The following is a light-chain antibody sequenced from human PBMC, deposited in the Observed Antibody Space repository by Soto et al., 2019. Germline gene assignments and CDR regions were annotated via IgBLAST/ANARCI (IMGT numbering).Light chain of an antibody. CDR1: SNDVGFYDL. Sequence: QSVLTQPASGSGSPGQSITISCTGTSNDVGFYDLVSWYLQHPGQAPKLLIYEGSKRPAGVSNRFSGSKSGNTASLTISGLQAEDEAEYYCSAYAGSNTLFVFATGSKVTVL. CDR2: EGS. V-gene: IGLV2-23*01. J-gene: IGLJ1*01. CDR3: SAYAGSNTLFV.